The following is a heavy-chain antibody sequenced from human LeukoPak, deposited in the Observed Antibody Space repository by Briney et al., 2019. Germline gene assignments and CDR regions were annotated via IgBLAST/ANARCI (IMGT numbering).Heavy chain of an antibody. Sequence: GESLKISCKGSGYSFTSYWIGWVRQMPGKGLEWMGIIYPGDSDTRYSPSFQGQVTISADKSISTAYLQWSSLKASDTAMYYCARLPVDTAMAGWAWFDPWGQGTLVTVSS. CDR3: ARLPVDTAMAGWAWFDP. J-gene: IGHJ5*02. D-gene: IGHD5-18*01. CDR1: GYSFTSYW. V-gene: IGHV5-51*01. CDR2: IYPGDSDT.